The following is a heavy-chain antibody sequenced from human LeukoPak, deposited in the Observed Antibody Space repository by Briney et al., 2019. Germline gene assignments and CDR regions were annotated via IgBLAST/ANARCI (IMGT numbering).Heavy chain of an antibody. CDR1: GYTFTSYY. J-gene: IGHJ5*02. D-gene: IGHD2/OR15-2a*01. V-gene: IGHV1-46*01. CDR2: INPSGGST. Sequence: GASVKVSCKASGYTFTSYYTHWVRQAPGQGLEWMGIINPSGGSTSYAQKFQGRVTMTRDTSTSTVYMELSSLRSEDTAVYYCARNPLVSLVAPGNLFDPLGQGTPGTRPS. CDR3: ARNPLVSLVAPGNLFDP.